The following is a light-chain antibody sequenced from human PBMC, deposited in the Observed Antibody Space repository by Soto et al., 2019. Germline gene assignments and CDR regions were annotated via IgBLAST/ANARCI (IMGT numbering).Light chain of an antibody. V-gene: IGKV1-5*01. CDR3: QQYDSYSKT. CDR2: DAS. J-gene: IGKJ2*01. CDR1: ESISYW. Sequence: DIQLTQSPSTLTAPVGDRVTIGCRASESISYWLAWYQQKPGKAPKLLIYDASSLRSGVPSRFSGSGSGTEFTLTISTLQPDDFATYYCQQYDSYSKTFGQGTQLEIK.